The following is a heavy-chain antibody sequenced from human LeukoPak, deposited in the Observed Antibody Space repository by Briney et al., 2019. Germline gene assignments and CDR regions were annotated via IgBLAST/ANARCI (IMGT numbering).Heavy chain of an antibody. CDR3: ARGKNGNPPGFDY. CDR1: GFTCSSYS. V-gene: IGHV3-21*01. CDR2: ISSSSSYI. D-gene: IGHD4-23*01. Sequence: PGGSLRLSCAASGFTCSSYSMNWFRQAPGKGLEWVSSISSSSSYIYYADSVKGRFTISRDNAKNSLYLQMNSLRAEDTAVYYCARGKNGNPPGFDYWGQGTLVTVSS. J-gene: IGHJ4*02.